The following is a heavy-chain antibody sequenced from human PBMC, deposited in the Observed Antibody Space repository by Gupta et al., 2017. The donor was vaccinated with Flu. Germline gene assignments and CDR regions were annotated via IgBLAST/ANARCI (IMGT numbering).Heavy chain of an antibody. V-gene: IGHV3-33*01. CDR1: GFTFSSYG. CDR2: IWYDGSNK. J-gene: IGHJ6*02. Sequence: QVQLVESGGGVVQPGRSLRLSCAASGFTFSSYGMHWVRQAPGKGLEWVAVIWYDGSNKYYADSVKGRFTISRDNSKNTLYLQMNSLRAEDTAVYYCARAQSRVSSTSYYYYGMDVWGQGTTVTVSS. D-gene: IGHD2-2*01. CDR3: ARAQSRVSSTSYYYYGMDV.